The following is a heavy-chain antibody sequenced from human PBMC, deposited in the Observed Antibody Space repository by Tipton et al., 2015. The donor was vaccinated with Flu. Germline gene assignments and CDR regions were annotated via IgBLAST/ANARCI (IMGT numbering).Heavy chain of an antibody. CDR3: ARQYYYGSGSYLRYYYYYGMNV. D-gene: IGHD3-10*01. CDR1: GFTFSSYE. J-gene: IGHJ6*02. CDR2: ISSSGSTI. V-gene: IGHV3-48*03. Sequence: SLRLSCAASGFTFSSYEMNWVRQAPGKGLEWVSYISSSGSTIYYADSVKGRFTISRDNAKNSLYLQMNSLRAEDTAVYYCARQYYYGSGSYLRYYYYYGMNVWGQGTTVTVSS.